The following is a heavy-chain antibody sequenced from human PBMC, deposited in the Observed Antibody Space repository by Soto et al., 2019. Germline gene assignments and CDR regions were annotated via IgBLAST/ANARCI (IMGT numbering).Heavy chain of an antibody. J-gene: IGHJ5*02. D-gene: IGHD1-1*01. V-gene: IGHV1-58*01. CDR1: GFTFTSSA. Sequence: SVKVSCKASGFTFTSSAVQWVRQARGQRLEWIGWIVVGSGNTNYAQKFQERVTITRDMSTSTVYMELNSLTSEDTAVYYCARDQSWHDLVWWFDPWGQGTLVTVSS. CDR2: IVVGSGNT. CDR3: ARDQSWHDLVWWFDP.